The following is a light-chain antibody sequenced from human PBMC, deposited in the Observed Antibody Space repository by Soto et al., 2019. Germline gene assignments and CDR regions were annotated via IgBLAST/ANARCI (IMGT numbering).Light chain of an antibody. CDR2: KAS. CDR3: QQSYSSPPT. V-gene: IGKV1-5*03. J-gene: IGKJ1*01. CDR1: QSISSW. Sequence: DIQMTQSPSTLSASVGDGVTITCRASQSISSWLAWYQQKPGKAPKLLIYKASSLESGVPSRFSGSGSGPDFTLTISSLQPEDFATYYCQQSYSSPPTFGQGTKVDIK.